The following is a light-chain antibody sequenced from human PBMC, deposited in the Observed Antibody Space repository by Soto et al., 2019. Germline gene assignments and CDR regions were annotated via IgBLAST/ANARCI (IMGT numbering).Light chain of an antibody. Sequence: DIVMTQSPDSLAVSLGERATINCKSSQSVLSSSNNKNYLAWYQQKPGQAPKLLIYWASTRESGVPDRFSGGGSGTDFTLTISSLQAEDVAVYYCQQCYSTPYTFGQGTKLEIK. CDR2: WAS. V-gene: IGKV4-1*01. CDR3: QQCYSTPYT. J-gene: IGKJ2*01. CDR1: QSVLSSSNNKNY.